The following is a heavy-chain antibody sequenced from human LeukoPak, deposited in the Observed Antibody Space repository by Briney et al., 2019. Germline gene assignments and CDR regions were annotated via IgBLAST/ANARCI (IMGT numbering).Heavy chain of an antibody. D-gene: IGHD4-17*01. CDR2: IGTAGDT. CDR3: ARVGALKYYGDYEKVDY. J-gene: IGHJ4*02. V-gene: IGHV3-13*03. Sequence: GGSLRLSCAACGFTFSSYDMHWVRQATGKGLEWVSSIGTAGDTYYPGSVKGQFTISRENAKNSLYLQMNSLRAEDTAVYYCARVGALKYYGDYEKVDYWGQGTLVTVSS. CDR1: GFTFSSYD.